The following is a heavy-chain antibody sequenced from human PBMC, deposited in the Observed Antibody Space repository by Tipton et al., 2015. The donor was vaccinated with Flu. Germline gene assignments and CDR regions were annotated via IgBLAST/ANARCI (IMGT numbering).Heavy chain of an antibody. CDR1: GGSISSGDYY. D-gene: IGHD4-17*01. Sequence: LRLSCTVSGGSISSGDYYWSWVRQPPGKGLEWIGYIYYSGSTYYNPSLKSRVTISVDTSKNQFSLKLSSVTAADTAVYYCATVRRVRGDYPNWFDPWGQGTLVTVSS. J-gene: IGHJ5*02. CDR2: IYYSGST. V-gene: IGHV4-30-4*01. CDR3: ATVRRVRGDYPNWFDP.